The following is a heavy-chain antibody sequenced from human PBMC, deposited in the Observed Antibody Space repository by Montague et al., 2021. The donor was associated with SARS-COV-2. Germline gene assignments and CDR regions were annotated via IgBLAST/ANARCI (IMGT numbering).Heavy chain of an antibody. J-gene: IGHJ4*02. CDR1: GFTFSTYG. CDR2: IKDDGTDK. V-gene: IGHV3-7*01. Sequence: SLRLSCAASGFTFSTYGMSWVRQVPGKGLEWVANIKDDGTDKYYVDSVKGRFTISRDNTKNTLFLQMNSLRADDTAVYYCAKDKWGGRDYWGQGTLVTVSS. CDR3: AKDKWGGRDY. D-gene: IGHD7-27*01.